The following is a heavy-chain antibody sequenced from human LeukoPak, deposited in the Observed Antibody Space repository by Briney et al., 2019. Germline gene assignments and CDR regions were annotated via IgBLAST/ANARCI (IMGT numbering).Heavy chain of an antibody. D-gene: IGHD5-18*01. CDR3: ARGGRWIQLWGSRYFDY. J-gene: IGHJ4*02. CDR2: INHSGST. Sequence: PSETLSLTCAVYGGSFSGYYWSWIRQPPGKGVEWIGEINHSGSTNYNPSLKSRVTISVDTSKNQFSLKLSSVTAADTAVYYCARGGRWIQLWGSRYFDYWGQGTLVTVSS. CDR1: GGSFSGYY. V-gene: IGHV4-34*01.